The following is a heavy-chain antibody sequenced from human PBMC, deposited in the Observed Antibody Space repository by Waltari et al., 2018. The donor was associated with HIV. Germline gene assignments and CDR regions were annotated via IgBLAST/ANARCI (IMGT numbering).Heavy chain of an antibody. V-gene: IGHV3-7*01. J-gene: IGHJ6*02. CDR2: IKQDGSEK. CDR1: GFTFSTYW. Sequence: EVQLVESGGGLVQPGGSLSLSCAASGFTFSTYWMTWVRQAPGKGLEWLANIKQDGSEKYYADSVKGRFTASRDNNKKSLYLQMSSLRAEDTAVYYCARDLKDYDFWSPVDVWGQGTTVTVSS. D-gene: IGHD3-3*01. CDR3: ARDLKDYDFWSPVDV.